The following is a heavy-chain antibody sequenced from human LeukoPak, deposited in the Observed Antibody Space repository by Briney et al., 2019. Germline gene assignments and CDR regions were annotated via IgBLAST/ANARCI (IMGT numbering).Heavy chain of an antibody. CDR1: GFTFTDEY. V-gene: IGHV1-2*02. D-gene: IGHD2-2*01. CDR3: ARDPKSQLLLDY. J-gene: IGHJ4*02. Sequence: PEASVKVSCKSSGFTFTDEYIHWVRQAPGQGLEWMGWINPYSGAINYAQKFQGRVTLTRDTSISTAYMELSRLTSGDTAVYYCARDPKSQLLLDYWGQGTLVTVSS. CDR2: INPYSGAI.